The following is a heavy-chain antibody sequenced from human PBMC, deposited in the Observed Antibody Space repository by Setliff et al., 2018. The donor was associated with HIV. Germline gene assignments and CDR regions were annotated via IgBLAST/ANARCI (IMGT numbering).Heavy chain of an antibody. CDR2: INPGSGDT. J-gene: IGHJ4*02. D-gene: IGHD3-10*01. CDR1: GYTFAAYY. V-gene: IGHV1-2*02. Sequence: SVKVSCKASGYTFAAYYIHWLRQAPGQGLEWMGWINPGSGDTNYAQKFQGRVTMTSDTSTRTVYMELSSLTSDDTAVYFCARVLSVTMIRGAHGYWGQGTLVTVSS. CDR3: ARVLSVTMIRGAHGY.